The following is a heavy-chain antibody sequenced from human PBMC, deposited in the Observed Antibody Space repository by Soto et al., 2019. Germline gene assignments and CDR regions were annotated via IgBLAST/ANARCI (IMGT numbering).Heavy chain of an antibody. CDR1: GFTFSNYA. CDR3: AKDIQGRGATTLDDAFAI. V-gene: IGHV3-23*01. CDR2: ISGSGGST. Sequence: GGSLRLSCAASGFTFSNYAMSWVRQAPGKGLEWVSGISGSGGSTYYADSVKGRFTISRDNSKNTLYLQMNSLRVEDTAIYYCAKDIQGRGATTLDDAFAIWGQGTMVTVSS. D-gene: IGHD3-10*01. J-gene: IGHJ3*02.